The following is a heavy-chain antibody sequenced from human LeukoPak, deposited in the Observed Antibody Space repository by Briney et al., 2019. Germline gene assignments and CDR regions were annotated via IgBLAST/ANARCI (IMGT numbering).Heavy chain of an antibody. Sequence: SETLSLTCTVSGGSICSYYWSWIRQPPGKGLEWIGYIYYSGSTNYNPSLKSRVTISVDTSKNQFSLKLSSVTAADTAVYYCARGHFTYYFDYWGQGTLVTVSS. V-gene: IGHV4-59*01. D-gene: IGHD3-3*02. J-gene: IGHJ4*02. CDR2: IYYSGST. CDR1: GGSICSYY. CDR3: ARGHFTYYFDY.